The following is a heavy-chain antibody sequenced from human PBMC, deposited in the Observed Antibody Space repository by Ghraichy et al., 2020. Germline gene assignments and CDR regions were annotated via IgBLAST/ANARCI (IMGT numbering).Heavy chain of an antibody. CDR1: GDSVSSNSAA. J-gene: IGHJ3*02. V-gene: IGHV6-1*01. CDR2: TYYRSKWYN. Sequence: SQTLSLTCAISGDSVSSNSAAWNWIRQSPSRGLEWLGRTYYRSKWYNDYAVSVKSRITINPDTSKNQFSLQLNSVTPEDTAVYYCARDLSSSWKGEGDAFDIWGQGTMVTVSS. D-gene: IGHD6-13*01. CDR3: ARDLSSSWKGEGDAFDI.